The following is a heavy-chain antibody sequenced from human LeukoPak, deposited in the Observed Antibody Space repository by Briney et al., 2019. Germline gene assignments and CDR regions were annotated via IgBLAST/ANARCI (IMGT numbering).Heavy chain of an antibody. CDR3: ARVDEGGHFSYYGMDA. J-gene: IGHJ6*02. V-gene: IGHV1-2*02. Sequence: ASVKVSCKAPGYSFNVYYIHWVRQAPGQGLEWMGWIKPKSDDTNYGQNFQGRVTMTRDTSISTAYMELSGLRSDDTAVYYCARVDEGGHFSYYGMDAWGQGTTVTVSS. D-gene: IGHD3-16*01. CDR1: GYSFNVYY. CDR2: IKPKSDDT.